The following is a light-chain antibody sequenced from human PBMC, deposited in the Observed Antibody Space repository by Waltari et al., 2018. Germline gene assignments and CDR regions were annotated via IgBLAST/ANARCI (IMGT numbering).Light chain of an antibody. J-gene: IGKJ2*03. CDR1: QSIQNW. V-gene: IGKV1-5*01. CDR2: LAS. Sequence: DIQMTQSPSSLSASVGDTVTITCRASQSIQNWLAWYQQKPGKAPRLLIFLASSLENGVPSRFMGSGSGTEFYLTITSLRPDDFATYYCQHYAFTPFSFGPGTRVEI. CDR3: QHYAFTPFS.